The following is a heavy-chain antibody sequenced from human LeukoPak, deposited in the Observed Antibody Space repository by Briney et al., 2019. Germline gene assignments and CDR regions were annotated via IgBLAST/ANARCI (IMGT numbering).Heavy chain of an antibody. CDR1: GFSFSKSS. Sequence: PGGSLRLSCAASGFSFSKSSMLWVRQAPGKGLEWVSSISIGSSPYTYYADSLKRRFTISRDNAKNSVCLQMNRLRPEDTAVYKCASYTLWYGDSWGQGTLVTVS. D-gene: IGHD3-10*01. J-gene: IGHJ4*02. V-gene: IGHV3-21*06. CDR2: ISIGSSPYT. CDR3: ASYTLWYGDS.